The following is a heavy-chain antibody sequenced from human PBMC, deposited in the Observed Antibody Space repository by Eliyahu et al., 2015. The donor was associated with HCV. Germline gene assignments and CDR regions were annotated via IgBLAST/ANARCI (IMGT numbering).Heavy chain of an antibody. CDR3: ARDRGYAAGSLVLLWFGEYFDY. CDR2: INPNSGGT. D-gene: IGHD3-10*01. J-gene: IGHJ4*02. CDR1: GYTFTGYY. Sequence: QVQLVQSGAEVKKPGASVKVSCKASGYTFTGYYMHWVRQAPGQGLEWMGWINPNSGGTNYAQKFQGRVTMTRDTSISTAYMELSRLRSDDTAVYYCARDRGYAAGSLVLLWFGEYFDYWGQGTLVTVSS. V-gene: IGHV1-2*02.